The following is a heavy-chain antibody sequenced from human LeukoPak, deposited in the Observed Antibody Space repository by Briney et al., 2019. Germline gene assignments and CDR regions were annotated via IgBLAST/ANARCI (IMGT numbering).Heavy chain of an antibody. J-gene: IGHJ6*02. Sequence: GGSLRLSCAASGFTFSDYYMSWIRQAPGKGLEWVSYISISSSYTNYADSVKGRFTISRDNAKNSLYLRMNSLRAEDTAVYYCARAPHYSNYGPYYYGMDVWGQGITVTVSS. CDR3: ARAPHYSNYGPYYYGMDV. D-gene: IGHD4-11*01. CDR2: ISISSSYT. CDR1: GFTFSDYY. V-gene: IGHV3-11*06.